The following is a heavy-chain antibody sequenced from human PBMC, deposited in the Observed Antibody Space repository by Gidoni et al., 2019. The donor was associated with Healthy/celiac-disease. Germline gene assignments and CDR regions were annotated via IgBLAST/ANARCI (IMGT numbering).Heavy chain of an antibody. CDR1: GSSFTSYW. V-gene: IGHV5-51*03. J-gene: IGHJ4*02. Sequence: EVQLVQSGAEVRKPGESLKISCTGSGSSFTSYWIGWVRQMPGKGLEWMGISYPGDSDTRYSPSFQGQVTSSADKSISTAYLQWSSLKASDTAMYYCARGQQQLVVGVDYWGQGTLVTVSS. CDR3: ARGQQQLVVGVDY. D-gene: IGHD6-13*01. CDR2: SYPGDSDT.